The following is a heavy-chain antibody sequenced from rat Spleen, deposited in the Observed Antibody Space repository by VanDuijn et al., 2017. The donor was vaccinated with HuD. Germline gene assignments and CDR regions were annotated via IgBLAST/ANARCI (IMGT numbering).Heavy chain of an antibody. Sequence: EVQLVETGGGLVQPGRSLKLSCVASGFTFSSYWMYWIRQAPGKGLEWVAYISTGDSPYYRDSVKGRFTISRDNAKSTLYLQMDSLRSEDTATYSCTTGVYPGNFDCWGQGVMVTVSS. D-gene: IGHD1-4*01. CDR3: TTGVYPGNFDC. CDR1: GFTFSSYW. V-gene: IGHV5-58*01. CDR2: ISTGDSP. J-gene: IGHJ2*01.